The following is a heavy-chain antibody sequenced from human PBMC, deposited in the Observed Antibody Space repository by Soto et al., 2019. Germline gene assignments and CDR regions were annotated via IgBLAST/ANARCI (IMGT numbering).Heavy chain of an antibody. V-gene: IGHV4-59*08. CDR1: GGSISTYY. Sequence: PSETLSLTCTVSGGSISTYYWSWIRQPPGKGLECIGYIYYSGSTNYNPSHKSRVTISVDTSKNQFSLKLSSVTAADTAVYYCARHARYYDILTGYSTLSWFDPWGQGTLVTVSS. CDR3: ARHARYYDILTGYSTLSWFDP. D-gene: IGHD3-9*01. CDR2: IYYSGST. J-gene: IGHJ5*02.